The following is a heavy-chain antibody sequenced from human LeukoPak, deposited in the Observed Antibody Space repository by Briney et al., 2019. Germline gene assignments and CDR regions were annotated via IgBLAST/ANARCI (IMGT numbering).Heavy chain of an antibody. CDR3: ARSDGEYYYDSSGYFDY. D-gene: IGHD3-22*01. J-gene: IGHJ4*02. CDR2: IYHSGNA. Sequence: PSETLSLTCAVSGASISSNNWWSWVRQPPGKGLEWIGEIYHSGNANYNPSLKTRVTMSVDKSKNQFSLILSSVTAADTAVYYCARSDGEYYYDSSGYFDYWGQGTLVTVSS. V-gene: IGHV4-4*02. CDR1: GASISSNNW.